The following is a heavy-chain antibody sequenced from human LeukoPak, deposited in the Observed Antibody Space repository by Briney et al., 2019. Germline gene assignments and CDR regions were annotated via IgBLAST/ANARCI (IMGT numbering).Heavy chain of an antibody. Sequence: KTGGSLRLSCAASGFTFSNAWMSWVRQAPGKGLEWVSSISSSSNYIYYADSLKGRFTISRDNAKNSLYLQMNSLRAEDTAVYYCARDGTRGDFDYWGQGTLVTVSS. D-gene: IGHD7-27*01. V-gene: IGHV3-21*01. CDR1: GFTFSNAW. CDR3: ARDGTRGDFDY. CDR2: ISSSSNYI. J-gene: IGHJ4*02.